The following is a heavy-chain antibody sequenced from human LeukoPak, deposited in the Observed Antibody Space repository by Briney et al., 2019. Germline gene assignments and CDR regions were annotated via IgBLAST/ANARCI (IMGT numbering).Heavy chain of an antibody. Sequence: SGGSLILSCAASGFTFSSYGMHWVRQAPGKGLEWVAFIRYDGSNKYYADSVKGRFTISRDNSKNTLYLQMNSLRAEDTAVYYCAKDFEESMIGYWGQGTLVTVSS. CDR1: GFTFSSYG. D-gene: IGHD3-22*01. V-gene: IGHV3-30*02. CDR2: IRYDGSNK. CDR3: AKDFEESMIGY. J-gene: IGHJ4*02.